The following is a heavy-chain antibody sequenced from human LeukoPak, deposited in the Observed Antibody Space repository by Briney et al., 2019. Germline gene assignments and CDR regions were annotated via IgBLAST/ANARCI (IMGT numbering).Heavy chain of an antibody. V-gene: IGHV3-7*01. Sequence: GGSLRLSCAASGFTFSTYWMSWIRPAPGKGLEWVANIKQDGSQKNYVDSVRGRFTISRDNAKNSLYLQMNNLRAEDTAVYYCTTEGFTGSYYYFDYWGQGTLVTVSS. CDR3: TTEGFTGSYYYFDY. CDR1: GFTFSTYW. D-gene: IGHD1-26*01. J-gene: IGHJ4*02. CDR2: IKQDGSQK.